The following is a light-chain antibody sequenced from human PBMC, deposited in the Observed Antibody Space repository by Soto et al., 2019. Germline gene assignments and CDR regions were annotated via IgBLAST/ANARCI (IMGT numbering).Light chain of an antibody. Sequence: EVVLTQSPGTLSLSPRDRATLSCRASQSVSNNYFAWYQQKPGQAPRLLIFGSSDRATGIPDRFSGSGSGTDFTLTISRLEPEDFAVYYCQQYGSSPPYTFGQGTKLEIK. CDR3: QQYGSSPPYT. CDR1: QSVSNNY. J-gene: IGKJ2*01. V-gene: IGKV3-20*01. CDR2: GSS.